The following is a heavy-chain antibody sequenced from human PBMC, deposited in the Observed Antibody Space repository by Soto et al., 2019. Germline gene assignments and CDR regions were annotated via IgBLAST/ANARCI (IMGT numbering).Heavy chain of an antibody. J-gene: IGHJ4*02. D-gene: IGHD3-22*01. CDR2: ISGSGTST. Sequence: EVQLLESGGGLVQPGGSLRLTCAAAGLAFNDYAMNWVRQAPEKGLEWVSGISGSGTSTSYADSVKGRFTISRDNSKNTLYLQMNSLRAEDTAVYYCVKDLNYDNSAFYADFWGLGTLVTVSS. CDR1: GLAFNDYA. V-gene: IGHV3-23*01. CDR3: VKDLNYDNSAFYADF.